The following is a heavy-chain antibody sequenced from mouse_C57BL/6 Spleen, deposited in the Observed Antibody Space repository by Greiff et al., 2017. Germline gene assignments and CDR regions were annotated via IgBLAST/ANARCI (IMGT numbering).Heavy chain of an antibody. CDR2: ISYSGST. J-gene: IGHJ4*01. D-gene: IGHD2-3*01. CDR1: GYSITSGYD. V-gene: IGHV3-1*01. CDR3: ARADGYYVGYAMDY. Sequence: EVQVVESGPGMVKPSQSLSLTCTVTGYSITSGYDWHWIRHFPGNKLEWMGYISYSGSTNYNPSLKSRISITHDTSKNHFFLKLNSVTTEDTATYYCARADGYYVGYAMDYWGQGTSVTVSS.